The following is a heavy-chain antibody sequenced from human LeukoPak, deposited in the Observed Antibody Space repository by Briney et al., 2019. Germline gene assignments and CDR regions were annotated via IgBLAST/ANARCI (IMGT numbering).Heavy chain of an antibody. D-gene: IGHD2-15*01. V-gene: IGHV3-23*01. CDR1: GFTFSSYA. Sequence: GGSLRLSCAASGFTFSSYAMSWVRQAPGKGLEWVSAISGSGGSTYYADSVKGRFTISRDNSKNTLYLQMNSLRAEDTAVYYCAKDQENIVVVVAATPSDYWGQGTLVTVSS. J-gene: IGHJ4*02. CDR2: ISGSGGST. CDR3: AKDQENIVVVVAATPSDY.